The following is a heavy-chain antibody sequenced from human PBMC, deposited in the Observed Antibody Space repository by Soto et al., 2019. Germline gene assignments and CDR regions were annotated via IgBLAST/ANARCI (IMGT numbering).Heavy chain of an antibody. CDR3: ASQALFYAAFDI. CDR1: GFTFSSYG. J-gene: IGHJ3*02. D-gene: IGHD2-2*01. V-gene: IGHV3-30*03. Sequence: GGSLRLSCAASGFTFSSYGMHWVRQAPGKGLEWVAVISYDGSNKYYADSVKGRFTISRDNSKNTLYLQMNSLRAEDTAVYYCASQALFYAAFDIWGQGTMVTVSS. CDR2: ISYDGSNK.